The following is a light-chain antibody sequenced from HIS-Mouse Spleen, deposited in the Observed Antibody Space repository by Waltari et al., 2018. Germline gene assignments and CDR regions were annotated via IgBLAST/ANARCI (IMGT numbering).Light chain of an antibody. J-gene: IGLJ2*01. CDR3: YSTDSSGNHRV. CDR2: EDS. V-gene: IGLV3-10*01. CDR1: ALPKHY. Sequence: SYELTQPPSVSVSPGQTARIPCSADALPKHYAYWYQQKSGQAPVLVIYEDSKRPSGIPERFSGSSSGTMATLTISGAQVEDEADYYCYSTDSSGNHRVFGGGTKLTVL.